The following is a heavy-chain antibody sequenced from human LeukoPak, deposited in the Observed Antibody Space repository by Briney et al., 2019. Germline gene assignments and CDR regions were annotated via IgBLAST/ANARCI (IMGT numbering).Heavy chain of an antibody. D-gene: IGHD3-9*01. Sequence: GGSLRLSCAASGSTFSSYAMSWVRQAPGKGLEWVSAISGSGGSTYYADSVKGRFTIPRDNSKNTLYLQMNSLRAEDTAVYYCAKEELRYFDWLSPFDYWGQGTLVTVSS. J-gene: IGHJ4*02. CDR2: ISGSGGST. CDR1: GSTFSSYA. V-gene: IGHV3-23*01. CDR3: AKEELRYFDWLSPFDY.